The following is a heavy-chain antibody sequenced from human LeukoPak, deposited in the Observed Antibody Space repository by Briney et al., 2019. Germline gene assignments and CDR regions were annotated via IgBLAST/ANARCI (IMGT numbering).Heavy chain of an antibody. CDR3: ARDTGFSMLRGILF. J-gene: IGHJ4*02. CDR2: INTNTGNP. D-gene: IGHD3-10*01. Sequence: GASVKVSCKASGYTFTTYGMNWVRQAPGQGLEWMGWINTNTGNPTYAQGFTGRFVFSLDTSVSTAYLQISGLKAEDTAVYYCARDTGFSMLRGILFWGQGTLVTVSS. V-gene: IGHV7-4-1*02. CDR1: GYTFTTYG.